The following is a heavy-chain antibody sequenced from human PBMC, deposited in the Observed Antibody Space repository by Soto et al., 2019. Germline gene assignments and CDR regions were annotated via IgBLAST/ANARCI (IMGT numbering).Heavy chain of an antibody. V-gene: IGHV4-59*01. CDR3: ARHYGYEVFHY. Sequence: SWETLSLTCTVAGVSISSYYWSWIRQPPGQGLEWIGYMYNTGSTIYNPSLKSRVTISVDTAKNQFSLKLNSVTAADTAVYYCARHYGYEVFHYWGQGTLVTVS. J-gene: IGHJ4*02. CDR1: GVSISSYY. D-gene: IGHD3-16*01. CDR2: MYNTGST.